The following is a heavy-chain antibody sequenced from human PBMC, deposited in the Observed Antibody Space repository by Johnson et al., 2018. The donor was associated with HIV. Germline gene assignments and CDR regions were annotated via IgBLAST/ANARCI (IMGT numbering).Heavy chain of an antibody. V-gene: IGHV3-30*02. CDR1: GFNFRTYG. CDR3: AKDGYSGYDDAFDI. J-gene: IGHJ3*02. Sequence: QVQLVESGGGVVRPGGSLRLSCAASGFNFRTYGIHWVRQAPGKGLEWVAFIRSDGSDKYYADSVKGRFTISRDNSKNTLYLQMNSLRAEDTAVYYCAKDGYSGYDDAFDIWGQGTMVTVSS. D-gene: IGHD5-12*01. CDR2: IRSDGSDK.